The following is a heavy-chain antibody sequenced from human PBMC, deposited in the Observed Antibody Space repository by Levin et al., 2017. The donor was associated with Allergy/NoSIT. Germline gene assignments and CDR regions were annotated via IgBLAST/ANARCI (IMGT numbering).Heavy chain of an antibody. Sequence: GGSLRLSCAASGFTFSSDAMGWVRQAPGKGLEWVSSMSGTGGSTYYADSVKGRFTISRDNSKNTLFLQMSSLRAEDTAIYYCGRAVGQIDPFDIRGQGTMVTVSS. J-gene: IGHJ3*02. CDR1: GFTFSSDA. CDR3: GRAVGQIDPFDI. V-gene: IGHV3-23*01. CDR2: MSGTGGST. D-gene: IGHD1-26*01.